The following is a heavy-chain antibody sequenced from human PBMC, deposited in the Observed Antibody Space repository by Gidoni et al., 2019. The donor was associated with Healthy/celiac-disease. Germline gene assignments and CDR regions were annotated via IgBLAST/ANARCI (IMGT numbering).Heavy chain of an antibody. CDR1: GGSFSGYY. CDR3: ARGPRRRLVGGRNYYYYMDV. CDR2: INHSGST. V-gene: IGHV4-34*01. J-gene: IGHJ6*03. D-gene: IGHD6-19*01. Sequence: QVQLQQWGAGLLKPSETLSLTCAVYGGSFSGYYWSWIRQPPGKGLEWIGEINHSGSTNYNPSLKSRVTISVDTSKNQFSLKLSSVTAADTAVYYCARGPRRRLVGGRNYYYYMDVWGKGTTVTVSS.